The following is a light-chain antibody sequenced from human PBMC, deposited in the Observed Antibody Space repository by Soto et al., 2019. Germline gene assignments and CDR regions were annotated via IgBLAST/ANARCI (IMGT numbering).Light chain of an antibody. CDR1: SSNIGTNT. Sequence: QSVLTQPPSASATPGQGVTISCSGSSSNIGTNTVTWYQQLPGTAPKLLIYTDSFRSSGVPERFSGSKPGTSASLAISGLQSDDEADYYCAAWDDNLKAYVFGTGTKVTVL. CDR3: AAWDDNLKAYV. J-gene: IGLJ1*01. CDR2: TDS. V-gene: IGLV1-44*01.